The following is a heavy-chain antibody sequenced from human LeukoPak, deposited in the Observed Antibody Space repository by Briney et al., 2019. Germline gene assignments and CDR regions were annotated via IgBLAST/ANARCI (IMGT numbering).Heavy chain of an antibody. CDR3: ARHIVATITGVDY. J-gene: IGHJ4*02. CDR2: IYYSGST. V-gene: IGHV4-39*01. CDR1: GGSISSSSHY. D-gene: IGHD5-12*01. Sequence: PSETLSLTCTVSGGSISSSSHYWGWIRQPPGKGLEWIGSIYYSGSTYYNPSLKSRVTISVDTSKNQFSLKLSSVTAADTAVYYCARHIVATITGVDYWGQGTLVTVSS.